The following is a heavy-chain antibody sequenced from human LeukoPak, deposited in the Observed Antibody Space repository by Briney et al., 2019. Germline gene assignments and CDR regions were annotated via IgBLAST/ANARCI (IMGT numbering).Heavy chain of an antibody. J-gene: IGHJ4*02. CDR3: AREGGVDILTGYYSDY. Sequence: PSQTLSLTCTVSGGSISSGDYYWRWIRQPPGKGLEWLGYIYYSGSTYYNPSLKSRVTISVDTSKNQFSLKLSSVTAADTAVYYCAREGGVDILTGYYSDYWGQGTLVTVSS. D-gene: IGHD3-9*01. CDR1: GGSISSGDYY. V-gene: IGHV4-30-4*01. CDR2: IYYSGST.